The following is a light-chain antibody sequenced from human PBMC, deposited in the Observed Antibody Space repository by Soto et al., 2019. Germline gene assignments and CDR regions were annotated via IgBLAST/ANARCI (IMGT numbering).Light chain of an antibody. V-gene: IGKV3-20*01. Sequence: IGLTQSPAILALSPGGIATLSFRASQSVSSSYLAWYQHKPGQAPRLLIHGASSRVTGIPDRFSGSGSGTDFTLTITRLEPEDFAVYYCQQYQSLTFGGGTKVDI. CDR1: QSVSSSY. CDR3: QQYQSLT. CDR2: GAS. J-gene: IGKJ4*01.